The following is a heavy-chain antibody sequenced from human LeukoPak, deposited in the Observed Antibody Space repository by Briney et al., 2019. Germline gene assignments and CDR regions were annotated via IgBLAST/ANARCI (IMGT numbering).Heavy chain of an antibody. CDR1: GASISSSSYY. J-gene: IGHJ5*02. D-gene: IGHD6-19*01. Sequence: SETLSLTCTVSGASISSSSYYWGWIRQPPGKGLEWIGSIYYSGSAYYNPSLKSRVTISVDTSKNQFSLKLSSVTAADTAVYYCARHQISSGLPSGGLGWVWFDPWGQGTLVTVSS. V-gene: IGHV4-39*01. CDR2: IYYSGSA. CDR3: ARHQISSGLPSGGLGWVWFDP.